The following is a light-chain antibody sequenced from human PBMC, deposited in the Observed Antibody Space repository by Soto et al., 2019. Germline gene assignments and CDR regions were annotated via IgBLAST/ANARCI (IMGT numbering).Light chain of an antibody. CDR2: LGS. V-gene: IGKV2-28*01. CDR3: MQALRTPRP. J-gene: IGKJ1*01. CDR1: QSLLHSNGYNY. Sequence: DIVMTQSPLSLPVTPGEPASISCRSSQSLLHSNGYNYLDWYLQKPGQSPQLLIYLGSNRAFGVHDRLSGSRSGTDFTMKINRVEAEDVRVYYCMQALRTPRPVGQGTEVEIK.